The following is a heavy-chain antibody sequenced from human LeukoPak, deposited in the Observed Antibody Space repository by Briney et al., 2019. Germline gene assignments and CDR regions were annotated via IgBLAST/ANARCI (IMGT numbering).Heavy chain of an antibody. Sequence: GGSLRLSCAASGFTFSSYSMNWVRQAPGKGLEWVSSISSSSSYIYYADSVKGRFTISRDNSKNTLYLQMNSLRAEDTAVYYCARCAYSSSWLIDYWGQGTLVTVSS. CDR3: ARCAYSSSWLIDY. D-gene: IGHD6-13*01. CDR1: GFTFSSYS. V-gene: IGHV3-21*01. CDR2: ISSSSSYI. J-gene: IGHJ4*02.